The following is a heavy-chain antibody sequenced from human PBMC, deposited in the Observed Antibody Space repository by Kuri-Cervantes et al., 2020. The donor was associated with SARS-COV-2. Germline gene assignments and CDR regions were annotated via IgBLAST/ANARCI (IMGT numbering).Heavy chain of an antibody. CDR3: AKEEFIAAYFDC. Sequence: GESLKISCAASGFTFSSYAMHWVRQAPGKGLEWVAVISYDGSNKYYADSVKGRFTISRDNSKNTLYMQMNSLRAEDTAVYYCAKEEFIAAYFDCWGQGTLVTVSS. CDR1: GFTFSSYA. D-gene: IGHD6-13*01. V-gene: IGHV3-30-3*01. CDR2: ISYDGSNK. J-gene: IGHJ4*02.